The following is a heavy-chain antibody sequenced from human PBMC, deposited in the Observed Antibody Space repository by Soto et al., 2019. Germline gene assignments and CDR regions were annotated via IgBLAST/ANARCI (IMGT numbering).Heavy chain of an antibody. D-gene: IGHD1-7*01. CDR3: ATDPGITGTTGYFDY. CDR1: GYTFTSYG. J-gene: IGHJ4*02. Sequence: ASVKVSCKASGYTFTSYGISWVRQAPGQGLEWMGWISAYNGNTNYAQKLQGRVTMTTDTSTDTAYMELSSLRSEDTAVYYCATDPGITGTTGYFDYWGQGTLVTVSS. CDR2: ISAYNGNT. V-gene: IGHV1-18*01.